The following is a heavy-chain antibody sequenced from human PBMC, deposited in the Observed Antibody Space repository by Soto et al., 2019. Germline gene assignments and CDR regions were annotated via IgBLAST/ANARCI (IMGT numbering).Heavy chain of an antibody. CDR2: ISYDGNKK. J-gene: IGHJ5*02. Sequence: QVQLVESGGGVVQPGRSLRLSCVASGFTFSYYGMHWVRQAPGKGLEWVAIISYDGNKKYYEDSVKGRFTISRDNSKNTLYLQMDSLRTDDTATYFCAKDTGDCSRTNCNPGNNWFGPWGQGDLVTVSS. D-gene: IGHD2-2*01. CDR1: GFTFSYYG. CDR3: AKDTGDCSRTNCNPGNNWFGP. V-gene: IGHV3-30*18.